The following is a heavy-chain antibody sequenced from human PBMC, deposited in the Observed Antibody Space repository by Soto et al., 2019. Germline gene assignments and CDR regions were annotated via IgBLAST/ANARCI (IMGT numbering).Heavy chain of an antibody. CDR1: GYSFTSYW. CDR3: ARLSVLRFLEWTPYYYYYGMEV. V-gene: IGHV5-10-1*01. CDR2: IDPSDSYT. D-gene: IGHD3-3*01. Sequence: PGESLQISCKGSGYSFTSYWISCVRQMPGKGLEWIGRIDPSDSYTNYSPSFRGHVTISADKSISTAYLQWSRLKASDTAMYYCARLSVLRFLEWTPYYYYYGMEVWGKGTKVTVSS. J-gene: IGHJ6*04.